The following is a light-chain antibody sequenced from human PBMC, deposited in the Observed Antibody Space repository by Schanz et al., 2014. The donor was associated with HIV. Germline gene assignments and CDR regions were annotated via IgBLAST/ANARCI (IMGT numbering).Light chain of an antibody. J-gene: IGKJ3*01. CDR1: QSISSDY. V-gene: IGKV3-20*01. Sequence: EIVMTQSPATLSVSPGERATLSCRTTQSISSDYLAWYQQRPGQPPRLLIYGASSRATGIPDRFSGSGSGTDFTLTISRLEPEDFAVYYCQQYGSSPPFTFGPGTKVDIK. CDR3: QQYGSSPPFT. CDR2: GAS.